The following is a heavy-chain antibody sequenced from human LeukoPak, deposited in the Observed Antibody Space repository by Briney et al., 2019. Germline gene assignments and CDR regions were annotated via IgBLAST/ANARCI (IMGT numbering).Heavy chain of an antibody. Sequence: ASVKVSCKASGYTFTGYYMHWVRQAPGQGLEWMGWINPNSGGTNYAQKFQGRVTMTRDTSISTAYMELSRLRSDDTAVYYCARGVAYSSGWSDYFDYWGQGTLVTVSS. J-gene: IGHJ4*02. D-gene: IGHD6-19*01. CDR3: ARGVAYSSGWSDYFDY. V-gene: IGHV1-2*02. CDR1: GYTFTGYY. CDR2: INPNSGGT.